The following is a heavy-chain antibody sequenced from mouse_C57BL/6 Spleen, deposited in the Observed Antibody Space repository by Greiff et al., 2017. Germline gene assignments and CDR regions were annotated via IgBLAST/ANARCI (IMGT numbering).Heavy chain of an antibody. CDR3: ARSHYDYDRDYAMDY. J-gene: IGHJ4*01. CDR2: INPYNGDT. V-gene: IGHV1-20*01. Sequence: DVQLQESGPELVKPGDSVKISCKASGYSFTGYFMNWVMQSHGKSLEWIGRINPYNGDTFYNQKFKGKATLTVDKSSSTAHMELRSLTSADSAVYYCARSHYDYDRDYAMDYWGQGTSVTVSS. D-gene: IGHD2-4*01. CDR1: GYSFTGYF.